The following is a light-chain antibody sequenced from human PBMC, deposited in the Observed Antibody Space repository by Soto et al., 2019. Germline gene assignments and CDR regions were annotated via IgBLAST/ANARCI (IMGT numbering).Light chain of an antibody. CDR1: QSISSY. Sequence: DIQMTQSPSSLSASVGDRVTITCRASQSISSYLNWYQQKPGKAPNLLIYAASSLQSGVPSRFSCSGSGTDFTLTISSLQPEDFATYYCQQSYSSPRTFGQGTKLEIK. CDR3: QQSYSSPRT. CDR2: AAS. J-gene: IGKJ2*01. V-gene: IGKV1-39*01.